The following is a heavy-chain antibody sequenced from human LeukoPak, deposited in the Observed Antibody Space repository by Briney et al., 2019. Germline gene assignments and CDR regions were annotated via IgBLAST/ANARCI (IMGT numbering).Heavy chain of an antibody. D-gene: IGHD4-23*01. V-gene: IGHV1-46*01. J-gene: IGHJ4*02. CDR3: ARVRYDYGAKDIDY. Sequence: ASVKVSCKASGYTFTSYYMHWVRQAPGQGLEWMGIINPSGGSTSYAQKFQGRVTMTRDTSTSTVYMEMSRLRSDDTAVYYCARVRYDYGAKDIDYWGQGTLVTVSS. CDR2: INPSGGST. CDR1: GYTFTSYY.